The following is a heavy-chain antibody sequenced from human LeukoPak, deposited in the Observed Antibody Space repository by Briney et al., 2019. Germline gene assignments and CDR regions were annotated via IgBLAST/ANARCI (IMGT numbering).Heavy chain of an antibody. CDR1: GGSISSGGYY. D-gene: IGHD3-22*01. CDR3: ARVGDYYDSSGTPHDAFDI. J-gene: IGHJ3*02. CDR2: IYHSGST. V-gene: IGHV4-30-2*01. Sequence: PSQTLSLTCTVSGGSISSGGYYWSWIRQPPGKGLEWIGYIYHSGSTYYNPSLKSRVTISVDRSKNQFSLKLSSVTAADTAVYYCARVGDYYDSSGTPHDAFDIWGQGKMVTVSS.